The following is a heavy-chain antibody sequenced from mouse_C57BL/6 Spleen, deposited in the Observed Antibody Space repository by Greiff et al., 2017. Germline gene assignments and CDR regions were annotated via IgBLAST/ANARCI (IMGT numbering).Heavy chain of an antibody. CDR1: GFTFSDYG. J-gene: IGHJ4*01. CDR3: ARGGHYYAMDY. CDR2: ISSGSSTI. Sequence: EVQRVESGGGLVKPGGSLKLSCAASGFTFSDYGMHWVRQAPEKGLEWVAYISSGSSTIYYADTVKGRFTISRDNAKNTLFLQMTSLRSEDTAMYYCARGGHYYAMDYWGQGTSVTVSS. V-gene: IGHV5-17*01.